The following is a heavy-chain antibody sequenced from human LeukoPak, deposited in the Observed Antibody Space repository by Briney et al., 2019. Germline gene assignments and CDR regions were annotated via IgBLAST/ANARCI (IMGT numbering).Heavy chain of an antibody. CDR3: ARDYVAWNDVHWFDP. CDR2: ISSTTTYI. D-gene: IGHD1-1*01. Sequence: PGGSLRLSCAASGFTFRYYTMNWVRQAPGKGLEWVSSISSTTTYIYYADSVKGRFTISRDNAKNSLYLQMSSLRAEDTAVYYCARDYVAWNDVHWFDPWGQGTLVTVSS. J-gene: IGHJ5*02. CDR1: GFTFRYYT. V-gene: IGHV3-21*01.